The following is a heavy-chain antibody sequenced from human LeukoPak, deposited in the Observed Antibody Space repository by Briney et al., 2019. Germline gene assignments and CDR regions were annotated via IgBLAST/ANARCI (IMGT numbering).Heavy chain of an antibody. Sequence: GGSLRLSCAASGFTFSSYGMHWVRQAPGKGLEWVAFIRYDGSNKYYADSVKGRFTTSRDNSKNTLYLQMNSLRAEDTAVYYCASDSSGYYYFDYWGQGTLVTVSS. CDR3: ASDSSGYYYFDY. CDR1: GFTFSSYG. J-gene: IGHJ4*02. D-gene: IGHD3-22*01. CDR2: IRYDGSNK. V-gene: IGHV3-30*02.